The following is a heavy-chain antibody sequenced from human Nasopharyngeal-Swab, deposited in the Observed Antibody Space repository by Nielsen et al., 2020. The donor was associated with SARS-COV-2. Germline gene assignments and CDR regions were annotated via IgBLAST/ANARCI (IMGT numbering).Heavy chain of an antibody. CDR2: IDPSDSYT. D-gene: IGHD6-25*01. CDR3: ARQRVNNWFDP. Sequence: VRQMPGKGLEWMGRIDPSDSYTNYSSSFQGHVTISADKSISTAYLQWSSLKASDTAMYYCARQRVNNWFDPWGQGTLVTVSS. V-gene: IGHV5-10-1*01. J-gene: IGHJ5*02.